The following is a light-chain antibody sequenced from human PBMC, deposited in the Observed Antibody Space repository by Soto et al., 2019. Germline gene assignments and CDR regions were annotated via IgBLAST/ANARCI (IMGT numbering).Light chain of an antibody. J-gene: IGLJ1*01. CDR3: GSYADSSNYV. CDR1: SSDLAIYNY. CDR2: QVT. Sequence: QSALTQPASVSGSPGQSITISCTGTSSDLAIYNYVSWYQQQPGKAPELMIYQVTNRPSGVSNRFSGSRSGNTASLTISGLQAEDEADYYCGSYADSSNYVFGTGTKLTVL. V-gene: IGLV2-14*01.